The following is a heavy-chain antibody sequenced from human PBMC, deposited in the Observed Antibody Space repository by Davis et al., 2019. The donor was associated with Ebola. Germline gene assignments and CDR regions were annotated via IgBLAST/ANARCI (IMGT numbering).Heavy chain of an antibody. Sequence: GGSLRLSCAASGFTFSSYAMHWVRQAPGQGLEWMGRINPNNGVANYAQKFQGRVTMTTETSITTAYMDLSRLTSDDTAVFYCARGFGDVDSFDIWGQGTMVTVSS. J-gene: IGHJ3*02. D-gene: IGHD3-10*01. CDR1: GFTFSSYA. V-gene: IGHV1-2*06. CDR2: INPNNGVA. CDR3: ARGFGDVDSFDI.